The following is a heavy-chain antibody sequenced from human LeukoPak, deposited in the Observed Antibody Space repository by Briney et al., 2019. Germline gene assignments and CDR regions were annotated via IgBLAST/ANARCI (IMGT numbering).Heavy chain of an antibody. CDR2: IYYSGST. D-gene: IGHD3-10*01. J-gene: IGHJ4*02. CDR3: ARTRYYYNSRSYGAPYYFDY. Sequence: SETLSLTCTVSGGSISSYYWSWIRQPPGKGLEWIGSIYYSGSTNYNPSLKSRVTISVDTSKNQFSLKLSSVTAADTAVYYCARTRYYYNSRSYGAPYYFDYWGQGTLVTVSS. V-gene: IGHV4-59*08. CDR1: GGSISSYY.